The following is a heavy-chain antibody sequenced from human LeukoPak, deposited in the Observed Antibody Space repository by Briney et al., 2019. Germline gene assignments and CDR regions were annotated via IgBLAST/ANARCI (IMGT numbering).Heavy chain of an antibody. CDR2: IDSSAGTV. D-gene: IGHD4-17*01. V-gene: IGHV3-48*03. Sequence: GGSLRLSCAASGFTFSTYEMTWVRQAPGKGLEWVPYIDSSAGTVHYGDSVKGRFTISRDNTKNSLYLQMHSLRAEDTAIYYCARDADYGVYLDMWGQGTLVTVAA. J-gene: IGHJ4*02. CDR1: GFTFSTYE. CDR3: ARDADYGVYLDM.